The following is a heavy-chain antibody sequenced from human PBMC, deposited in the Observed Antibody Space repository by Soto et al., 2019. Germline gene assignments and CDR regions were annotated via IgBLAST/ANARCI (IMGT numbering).Heavy chain of an antibody. V-gene: IGHV4-61*01. J-gene: IGHJ4*02. CDR2: MSHSGGT. CDR1: GGFVSSGSYY. D-gene: IGHD2-15*01. Sequence: PSETLSLTCAVYGGFVSSGSYYWSWIRQPPGKGLEWIGEMSHSGGTHFNPSLKSRVTISVDTSKNQFSLKLSSVTAADTAVYYCARDRPDCSGGSCYSKKIASGPNQKKYYFDYWGQGTRVTVSS. CDR3: ARDRPDCSGGSCYSKKIASGPNQKKYYFDY.